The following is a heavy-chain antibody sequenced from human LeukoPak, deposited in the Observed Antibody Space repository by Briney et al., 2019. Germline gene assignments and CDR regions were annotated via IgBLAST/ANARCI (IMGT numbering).Heavy chain of an antibody. D-gene: IGHD1-26*01. V-gene: IGHV3-15*01. CDR1: GFTFSNAW. Sequence: GGSLRLSCAASGFTFSNAWMRWVRQAPGKGLEWVGLIKSKTDGGTTDYAAPVEGRFTISRDDSKNTLYLQMNSLKTEDTAVYYCTWSGSHFDYWGQGTLVTVSS. CDR3: TWSGSHFDY. CDR2: IKSKTDGGTT. J-gene: IGHJ4*02.